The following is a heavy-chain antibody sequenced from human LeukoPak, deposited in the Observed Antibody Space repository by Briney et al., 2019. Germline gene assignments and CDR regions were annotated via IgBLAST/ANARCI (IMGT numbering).Heavy chain of an antibody. CDR1: GYTFTSYY. V-gene: IGHV1-46*01. CDR2: INPSGGST. CDR3: AREAVDGYNSGDAFDV. J-gene: IGHJ3*01. D-gene: IGHD5-24*01. Sequence: GASVKVSCKASGYTFTSYYMHWVRQAPGQGLEWMGIINPSGGSTSYAQKFQGRVTMTRDTSTSTVYMELSSLRSEDTAVYYCAREAVDGYNSGDAFDVWGQGTMVTVSS.